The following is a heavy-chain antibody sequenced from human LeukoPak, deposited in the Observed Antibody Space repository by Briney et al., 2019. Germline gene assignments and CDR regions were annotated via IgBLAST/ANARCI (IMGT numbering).Heavy chain of an antibody. CDR3: ASAIAAAGTSYYYGMDV. D-gene: IGHD6-13*01. CDR2: SNPNSGGT. V-gene: IGHV1-2*02. J-gene: IGHJ6*02. Sequence: GASEEVSFKSSVYTFTIYYMHWVRNAPGQGLELMGWSNPNSGGTNYAQKLQARVTMTRDTSISTAYMALSRLRSDDKAVSYCASAIAAAGTSYYYGMDVWGQGTTVTVSS. CDR1: VYTFTIYY.